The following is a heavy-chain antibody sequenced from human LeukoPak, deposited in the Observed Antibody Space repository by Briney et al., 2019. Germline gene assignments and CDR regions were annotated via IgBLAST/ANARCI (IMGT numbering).Heavy chain of an antibody. J-gene: IGHJ5*02. CDR1: GFTFSSYA. Sequence: PGGSLRLSCAASGFTFSSYAMSWVRQAPGKGLEWVSAISGSGGSTYYADSVKGRFTISRDNSKNTLYLQMNSLRAEDTAVYYCAKDRGNFWSGYWFDPWGQGTLVTVSS. V-gene: IGHV3-23*01. D-gene: IGHD3-3*01. CDR2: ISGSGGST. CDR3: AKDRGNFWSGYWFDP.